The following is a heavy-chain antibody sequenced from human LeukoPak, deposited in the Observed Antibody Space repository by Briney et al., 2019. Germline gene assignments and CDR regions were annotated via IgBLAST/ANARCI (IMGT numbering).Heavy chain of an antibody. D-gene: IGHD1-26*01. CDR2: IYYSGST. CDR1: GGSISSYY. J-gene: IGHJ4*02. CDR3: DVGILRGPDY. V-gene: IGHV4-59*01. Sequence: SETLSLTCTVSGGSISSYYWSWIRQPPGKGLEWIGYIYYSGSTNYNPSLKSRVAISVDTSKNQFSLKLSSVTAADTAVYYCDVGILRGPDYWGQGTLVTVSS.